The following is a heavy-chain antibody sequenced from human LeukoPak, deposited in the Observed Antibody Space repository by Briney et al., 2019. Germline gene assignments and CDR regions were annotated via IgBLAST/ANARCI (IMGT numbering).Heavy chain of an antibody. CDR2: TSGSGDGT. CDR1: GSTFSSYA. J-gene: IGHJ4*02. D-gene: IGHD3-22*01. CDR3: AKLRDFFDSSGQFDY. V-gene: IGHV3-23*01. Sequence: GGSLRLSCAASGSTFSSYAMSWVRQAPGKGLEWVSATSGSGDGTFYADSVKGRFTISRDNSKNTLYLQMNSLRAEDTAIYYCAKLRDFFDSSGQFDYWGQGTLVTVSS.